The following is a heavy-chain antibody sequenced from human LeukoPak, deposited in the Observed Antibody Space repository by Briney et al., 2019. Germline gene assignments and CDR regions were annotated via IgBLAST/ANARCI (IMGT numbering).Heavy chain of an antibody. D-gene: IGHD3-16*02. Sequence: SETLSLTCAVSGGSFSGYYWSWIRQPPGKGLEWIGEVNHIGSTSYNPSLKSRVTISVDTSKNQSSLNMTPVTAEATTVYHCPRGQGPRLKKLYWPYWGQGTLVSVSS. J-gene: IGHJ4*02. CDR3: PRGQGPRLKKLYWPY. CDR2: VNHIGST. V-gene: IGHV4-34*01. CDR1: GGSFSGYY.